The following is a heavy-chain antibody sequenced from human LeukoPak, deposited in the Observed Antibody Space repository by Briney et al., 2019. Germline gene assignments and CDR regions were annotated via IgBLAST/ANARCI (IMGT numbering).Heavy chain of an antibody. CDR1: GFTFSSYE. Sequence: GGSLRLSCAASGFTFSSYEMXWVRXAPXXXXXXVSYITSSGHTIYYADSVRGRXXVSRDNAKNSLYLQMNSLRAEDTAVYYCAREGVCDFMDCFDPWGQGTLVTVSS. J-gene: IGHJ5*02. V-gene: IGHV3-48*03. CDR3: AREGVCDFMDCFDP. D-gene: IGHD2-21*02. CDR2: ITSSGHTI.